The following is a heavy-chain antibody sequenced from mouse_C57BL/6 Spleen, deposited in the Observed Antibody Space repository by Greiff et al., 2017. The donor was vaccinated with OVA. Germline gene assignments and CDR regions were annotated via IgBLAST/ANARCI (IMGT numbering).Heavy chain of an antibody. CDR2: ISGGGSYT. V-gene: IGHV5-4*01. J-gene: IGHJ3*01. CDR3: ARERNGNFLAY. D-gene: IGHD2-1*01. Sequence: EVQLVESGGGLVKPGGSLKLSCAASGFTFSSYAMSWVRQTPEKRLEWVATISGGGSYTYYPDNVKGRFTISRDNAKNNLYLQMSHLKSEDTAMYYCARERNGNFLAYWGQGTLVTVSA. CDR1: GFTFSSYA.